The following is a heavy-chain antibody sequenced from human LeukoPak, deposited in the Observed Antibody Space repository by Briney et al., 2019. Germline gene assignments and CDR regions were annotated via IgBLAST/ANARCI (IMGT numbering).Heavy chain of an antibody. Sequence: ASVKVSCKASGYTLSSFAIHWVRQAPGQRLEWMGWINTGNGNTRYSQKFQGRFTITRDTSASTAYMELSSLRSEDTAVYYCAKDGSGWSFDYWGQGTLVSVSS. CDR3: AKDGSGWSFDY. V-gene: IGHV1-3*04. D-gene: IGHD6-19*01. CDR1: GYTLSSFA. J-gene: IGHJ4*02. CDR2: INTGNGNT.